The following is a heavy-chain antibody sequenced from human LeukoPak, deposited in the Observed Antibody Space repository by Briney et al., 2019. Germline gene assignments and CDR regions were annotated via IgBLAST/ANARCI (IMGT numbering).Heavy chain of an antibody. Sequence: PGGSLRLSCAASGFTFSSYDMHWVRQATGKGLEWVSAIGTAGDTYYPGSVKGRFTISRENAKNSLYLQMNSLRAGDTAVYYCARSREKYSSGQSYLFDYWGQGTLVTVSS. J-gene: IGHJ4*02. V-gene: IGHV3-13*01. CDR1: GFTFSSYD. CDR3: ARSREKYSSGQSYLFDY. D-gene: IGHD6-19*01. CDR2: IGTAGDT.